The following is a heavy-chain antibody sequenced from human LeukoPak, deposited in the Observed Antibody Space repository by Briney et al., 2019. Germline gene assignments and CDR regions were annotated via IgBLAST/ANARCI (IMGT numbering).Heavy chain of an antibody. V-gene: IGHV3-30*18. D-gene: IGHD2-15*01. CDR3: AKSNGYCSGGNCYQNY. CDR2: ISYDGSNT. CDR1: GFTLTDYA. J-gene: IGHJ4*02. Sequence: GTSLRLSCAASGFTLTDYAMHWVRQAPGRGLEWVAVISYDGSNTYYRDSVKGRFTISRDDSRNTVSLQMNSLRAEDTALYYCAKSNGYCSGGNCYQNYWGQGTLVTVSS.